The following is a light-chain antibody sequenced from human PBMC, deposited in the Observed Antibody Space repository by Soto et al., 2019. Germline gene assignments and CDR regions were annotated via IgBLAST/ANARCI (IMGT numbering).Light chain of an antibody. Sequence: QLVLTQPPSASGTPGQRVTISCSGSSSNIGRNTVNWYQQLPGTAPKLLIFTNDQRPSELPDRFSGSKSGTSASLAISGLQSEDEADYYCATWDDSLNGWVFGGGTQLTVL. CDR2: TND. CDR1: SSNIGRNT. CDR3: ATWDDSLNGWV. V-gene: IGLV1-44*01. J-gene: IGLJ7*01.